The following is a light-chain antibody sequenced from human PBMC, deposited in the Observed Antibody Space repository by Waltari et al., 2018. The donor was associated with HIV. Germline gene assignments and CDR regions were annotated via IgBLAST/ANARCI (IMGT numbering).Light chain of an antibody. CDR1: QSVFASPKNKNY. Sequence: DIVMTQSPDSLALSLGERATINCKSSQSVFASPKNKNYLTWYQQRAGQPPKVLIYWASTRESGVPERFSGSGSGTNFTLTISSLQAEDVALYYCQQCYCNPVTFGGGTRVEIK. J-gene: IGKJ4*01. V-gene: IGKV4-1*01. CDR3: QQCYCNPVT. CDR2: WAS.